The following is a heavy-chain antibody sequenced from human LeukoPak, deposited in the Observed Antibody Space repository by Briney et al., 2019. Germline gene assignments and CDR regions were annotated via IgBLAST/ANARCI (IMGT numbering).Heavy chain of an antibody. CDR2: IYYRGSS. CDR1: GGSISSSY. Sequence: PSETLSLTCTVPGGSISSSYWSWGRQTPGKGLEWVGYIYYRGSSNYNPSLKSRVTISVDTSKNQFSLTLSSVTAADTAVYYCARDSRLKRDSGGSFDIWGQGTMVTVSS. J-gene: IGHJ3*02. D-gene: IGHD4-23*01. CDR3: ARDSRLKRDSGGSFDI. V-gene: IGHV4-59*01.